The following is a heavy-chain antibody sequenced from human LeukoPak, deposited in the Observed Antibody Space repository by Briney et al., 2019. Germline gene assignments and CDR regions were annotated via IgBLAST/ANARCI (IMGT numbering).Heavy chain of an antibody. CDR2: INHSGST. CDR1: GGSISRGSYY. CDR3: ARGNPNYDILTGYYNAHAFDI. D-gene: IGHD3-9*01. J-gene: IGHJ3*02. V-gene: IGHV4-34*01. Sequence: SETLSLTCAVSGGSISRGSYYWSWIRQPPGKGLEWIGEINHSGSTNYNPSLKSRVTISVDTSKNQFSLKLSSVTAADTAVYYCARGNPNYDILTGYYNAHAFDIWGQGTMVTVSS.